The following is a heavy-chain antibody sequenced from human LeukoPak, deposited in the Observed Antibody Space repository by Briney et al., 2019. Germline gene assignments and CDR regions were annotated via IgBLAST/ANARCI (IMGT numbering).Heavy chain of an antibody. V-gene: IGHV1-2*02. CDR2: INPNSGGP. J-gene: IGHJ4*02. CDR1: GYTFTGYY. D-gene: IGHD2-2*01. CDR3: AREDCSSTSCYQY. Sequence: ALVKVSCKASGYTFTGYYMHWVRQAPGQGLEWMGWINPNSGGPNYAQKFQGRVTMTRDTSISTAYMELSRLRSDDTAVYYCAREDCSSTSCYQYWGQGTLVTVSS.